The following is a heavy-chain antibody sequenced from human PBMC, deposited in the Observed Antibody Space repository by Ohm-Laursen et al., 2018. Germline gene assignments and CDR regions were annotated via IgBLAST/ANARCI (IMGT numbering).Heavy chain of an antibody. CDR1: GFTFSSYW. CDR3: ARPPDLGAWVSWFDP. V-gene: IGHV3-74*01. CDR2: INSDGSST. D-gene: IGHD1-14*01. Sequence: SLRLSCAAFGFTFSSYWMHWVRQTPGKGLVWVSRINSDGSSTNYADSVRGRFTISRDNAKNTLYLQMNSLRAEDTAVYYCARPPDLGAWVSWFDPWGQGTLVTVSS. J-gene: IGHJ5*02.